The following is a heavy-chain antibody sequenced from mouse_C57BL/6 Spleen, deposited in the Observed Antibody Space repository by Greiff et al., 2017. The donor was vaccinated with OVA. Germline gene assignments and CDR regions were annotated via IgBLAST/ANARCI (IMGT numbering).Heavy chain of an antibody. CDR1: GYTFTSYW. D-gene: IGHD4-1*01. CDR2: IDPSDSET. CDR3: ARINWDPHYYAMDY. J-gene: IGHJ4*01. Sequence: QVQLQQPGAELVRPGSSVKLSCKASGYTFTSYWMHWVKQRPIQGLEWIGNIDPSDSETHYNQKFKDKATLTVDKSSSTAYMQLSSLTSEDSAVYYCARINWDPHYYAMDYWGQGTSVTVSS. V-gene: IGHV1-52*01.